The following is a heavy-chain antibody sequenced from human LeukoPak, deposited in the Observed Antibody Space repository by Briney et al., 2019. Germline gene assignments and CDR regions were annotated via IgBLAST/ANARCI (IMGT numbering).Heavy chain of an antibody. J-gene: IGHJ5*02. D-gene: IGHD1-26*01. CDR3: ARKEGGWEWFDP. V-gene: IGHV4-34*01. CDR1: GGSFSGYY. Sequence: SETLSLTCGVYGGSFSGYYWSWIRQPPGKGLEWIGEINHSGSTNYNPSLKSRVTISVDTSKNQFSLKLSSVTAADTAVYYCARKEGGWEWFDPWGQGTLVTVSS. CDR2: INHSGST.